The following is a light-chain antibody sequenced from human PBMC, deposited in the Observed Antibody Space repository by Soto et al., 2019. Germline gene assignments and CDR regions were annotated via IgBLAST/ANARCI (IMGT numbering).Light chain of an antibody. V-gene: IGKV4-1*01. CDR3: QQYYSTPWT. Sequence: DIVMTQSPDSLAVSLGERATFNCKSSQSVLYSPNNKNYLAWYQQKPGQPPKLLIYWASTRESGVPDRFSGSGSGTDFTLTISSLQVEDVAVYYCQQYYSTPWTFGQGTKVEI. J-gene: IGKJ1*01. CDR1: QSVLYSPNNKNY. CDR2: WAS.